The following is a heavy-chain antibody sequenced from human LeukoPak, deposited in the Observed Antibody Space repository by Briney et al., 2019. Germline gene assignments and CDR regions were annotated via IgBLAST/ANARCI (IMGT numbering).Heavy chain of an antibody. V-gene: IGHV4-39*07. D-gene: IGHD2-2*01. Sequence: SETLSLTCTVSGGSISTTTYYWGWIRQPPGRGLEWIGSVFYTGTTFYNPSLRSRVTISVDTSKNQFSLKLSSVTAADTAVYYCAGERDIVVVPATGYFDYWGQGTLVTVSS. CDR3: AGERDIVVVPATGYFDY. J-gene: IGHJ4*02. CDR1: GGSISTTTYY. CDR2: VFYTGTT.